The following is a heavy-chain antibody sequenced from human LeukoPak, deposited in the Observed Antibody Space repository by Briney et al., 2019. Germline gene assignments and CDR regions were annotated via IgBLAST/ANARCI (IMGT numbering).Heavy chain of an antibody. CDR3: AREGIVATMDQNRGYYYYGMDV. D-gene: IGHD5-12*01. CDR2: LNPSGGSS. V-gene: IGHV1-46*01. J-gene: IGHJ6*02. CDR1: GYTVTSYY. Sequence: GASVKVSCKASGYTVTSYYMHWVRQAPGQGLEWMAILNPSGGSSNYAQKFQGRATLTRATSTGTVYMELSSLRSEDTAVYYCAREGIVATMDQNRGYYYYGMDVWGQGTTVTVSS.